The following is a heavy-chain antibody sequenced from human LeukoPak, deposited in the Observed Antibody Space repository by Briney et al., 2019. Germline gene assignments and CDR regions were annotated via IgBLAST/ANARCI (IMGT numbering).Heavy chain of an antibody. J-gene: IGHJ4*02. V-gene: IGHV3-23*01. Sequence: GGSLRLSCIASGFRLSGYAMSWVRKAPGKGREWVSTISGGGDAAYYADSVKGRFTISRDNSKNTLYLQMNSLRAEDTAVYYCSRKYDSSGYFDYWGRGTLVTVSS. D-gene: IGHD3-22*01. CDR1: GFRLSGYA. CDR2: ISGGGDAA. CDR3: SRKYDSSGYFDY.